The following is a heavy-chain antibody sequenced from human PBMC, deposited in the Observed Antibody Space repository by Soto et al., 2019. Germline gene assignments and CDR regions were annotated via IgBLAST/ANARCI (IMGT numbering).Heavy chain of an antibody. J-gene: IGHJ4*02. CDR3: ASIVVGVTVDL. D-gene: IGHD1-26*01. CDR2: ISHTGDT. CDR1: DSSCWNHADF. Sequence: SATMPLTCTVSDSSCWNHADFLTWIRQPPGKGLEWIAYISHTGDTNYNPSLKSRVTISIDTSRNQFSLTVTSVTAADTAVYFCASIVVGVTVDLWGQGSLVTVSS. V-gene: IGHV4-61*08.